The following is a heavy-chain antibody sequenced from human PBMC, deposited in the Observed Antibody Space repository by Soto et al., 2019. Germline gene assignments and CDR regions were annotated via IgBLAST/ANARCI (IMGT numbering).Heavy chain of an antibody. CDR3: ARIENPICHFDCYHYVNDV. J-gene: IGHJ6*02. D-gene: IGHD2-2*01. V-gene: IGHV2-70*01. CDR1: GFSLSTSGMC. CDR2: IDWDVDK. Sequence: ESGTTLVKPPQTLTLTCTFSGFSLSTSGMCVRWIRQPPGKALEWLALIDWDVDKYYSTSLKTRLAISKDTSKNQVGLTMTNMDPVGKAKYCWARIENPICHFDCYHYVNDVSGQRTTVTGS.